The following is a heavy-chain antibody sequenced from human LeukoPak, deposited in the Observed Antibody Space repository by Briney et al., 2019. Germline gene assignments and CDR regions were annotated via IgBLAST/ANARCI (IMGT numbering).Heavy chain of an antibody. Sequence: TGGSLRLSCAASGFTFSSYGMHWVRQAPGKGLEWVAFIRYDGSNKYYADSVKGRFTISRGNSKNTLYLQMNSLRAEDTAVYYCAKDALRFGELLGAFDIWGQGTMVTVSS. V-gene: IGHV3-30*02. CDR2: IRYDGSNK. J-gene: IGHJ3*02. D-gene: IGHD3-10*01. CDR1: GFTFSSYG. CDR3: AKDALRFGELLGAFDI.